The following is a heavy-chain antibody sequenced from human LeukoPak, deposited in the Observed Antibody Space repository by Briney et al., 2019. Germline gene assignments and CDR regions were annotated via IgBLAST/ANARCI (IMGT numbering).Heavy chain of an antibody. Sequence: SVKVSCKASGCTFSSYDISWVRQAPGHGLEWMGRIIPILGIANYAQKFQGRVTITADKYTSTDYMELSSLRSEDTAVYYCARKVYYYDSSGYGEYFQHWGEGTLVSVCS. J-gene: IGHJ1*01. CDR2: IIPILGIA. V-gene: IGHV1-69*04. D-gene: IGHD3-22*01. CDR1: GCTFSSYD. CDR3: ARKVYYYDSSGYGEYFQH.